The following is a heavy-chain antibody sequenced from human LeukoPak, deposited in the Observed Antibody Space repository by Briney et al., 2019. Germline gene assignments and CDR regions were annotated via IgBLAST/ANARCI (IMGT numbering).Heavy chain of an antibody. Sequence: PGGSLRLSCAASGFTFSSYSMNWVRQAPGKGLEWVSSISSSSSYIYYADSVKGRFTISRDNAKNSLYLQMNSLRAEDTAVYYCAKSLVFYGDYDPFDYWGQGTLVTVSS. CDR3: AKSLVFYGDYDPFDY. CDR2: ISSSSSYI. CDR1: GFTFSSYS. J-gene: IGHJ4*02. D-gene: IGHD4-17*01. V-gene: IGHV3-21*01.